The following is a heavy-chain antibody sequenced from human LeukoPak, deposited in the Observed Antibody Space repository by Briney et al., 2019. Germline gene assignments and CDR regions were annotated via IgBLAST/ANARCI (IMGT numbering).Heavy chain of an antibody. D-gene: IGHD3-9*01. Sequence: ASVKVSCKASGYTFTSYGISWVRQAPGHGLEWMGWISAYNGNTNYAQKLQGRVTMTTDTSTSTAYMKLRSLRSDDTAVYYCARGLRYFDWLQEYYFDYWGQGTLVTVSS. J-gene: IGHJ4*02. CDR1: GYTFTSYG. CDR3: ARGLRYFDWLQEYYFDY. CDR2: ISAYNGNT. V-gene: IGHV1-18*01.